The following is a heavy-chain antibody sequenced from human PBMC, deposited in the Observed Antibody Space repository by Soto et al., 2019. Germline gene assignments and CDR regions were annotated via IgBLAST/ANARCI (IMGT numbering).Heavy chain of an antibody. Sequence: SVKVSCKASGGTFSSYTISWVRQAPGQGLEWMGRIIPILGIANYAQKFQGRVTITADKSTSTAYMELSSLRSEDTAVYYCARGRYDFWSGYSNYGNYYYYGMYVWGQGTTVTVSS. J-gene: IGHJ6*02. CDR1: GGTFSSYT. V-gene: IGHV1-69*02. CDR3: ARGRYDFWSGYSNYGNYYYYGMYV. D-gene: IGHD3-3*01. CDR2: IIPILGIA.